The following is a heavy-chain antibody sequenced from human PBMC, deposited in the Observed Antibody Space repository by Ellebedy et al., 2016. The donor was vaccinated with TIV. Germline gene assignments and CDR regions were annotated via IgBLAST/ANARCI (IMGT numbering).Heavy chain of an antibody. CDR3: ARLHESTSYYVGYFDY. D-gene: IGHD3-22*01. CDR2: IYYSGST. Sequence: MPGGSLRLSCTVSGGSISTSSYYRGWVRQPPGKGLEWIATIYYSGSTYYNLSLKSRVTLSVDTSKNQFSLNLGSMTATDTAVYYCARLHESTSYYVGYFDYWGQGTLVIASS. CDR1: GGSISTSSYY. J-gene: IGHJ4*02. V-gene: IGHV4-39*01.